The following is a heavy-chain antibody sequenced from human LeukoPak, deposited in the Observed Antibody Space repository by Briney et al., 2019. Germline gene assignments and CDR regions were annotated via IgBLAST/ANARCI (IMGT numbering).Heavy chain of an antibody. CDR2: IYHSGST. V-gene: IGHV4-4*02. CDR1: GGSISSSNW. J-gene: IGHJ4*02. CDR3: AKTVIAVAGGFDY. D-gene: IGHD6-13*01. Sequence: SETLSLTCAVSGGSISSSNWWSWVRQPPGKGLEWIGEIYHSGSTNYNPSLKSRVTISVDKSKNQFSLKLSSVTAADTAVYYCAKTVIAVAGGFDYWGQGTLVTVSS.